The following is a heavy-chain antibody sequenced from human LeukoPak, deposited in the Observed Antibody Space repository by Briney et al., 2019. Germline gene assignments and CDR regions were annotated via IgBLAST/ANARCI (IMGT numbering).Heavy chain of an antibody. CDR1: GFTFSSYW. Sequence: TGGSLRLSCAASGFTFSSYWTSWVRQAPGKGLEWVANIKQDGSEKYYVDSVKGRFTISRDNAKNSLYLQMNSLRAEDTAVYYCARDRYYYDSSGFPYWGQGTMVTVSS. CDR2: IKQDGSEK. D-gene: IGHD3-22*01. CDR3: ARDRYYYDSSGFPY. J-gene: IGHJ3*01. V-gene: IGHV3-7*01.